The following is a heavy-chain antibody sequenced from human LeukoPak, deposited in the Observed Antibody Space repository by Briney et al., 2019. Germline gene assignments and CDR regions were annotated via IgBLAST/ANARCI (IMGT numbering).Heavy chain of an antibody. Sequence: PGGSLRLSCAASGFTFSSYAMSWVRQAPGKGLEWVLAISGSGGSTYYADSVKGRFTISRDNSKNTLYLQMNSLRAEDTAVYYCAKEYDILTGYSPLDYWGQGTLVTVYS. CDR3: AKEYDILTGYSPLDY. J-gene: IGHJ4*02. CDR1: GFTFSSYA. D-gene: IGHD3-9*01. CDR2: ISGSGGST. V-gene: IGHV3-23*01.